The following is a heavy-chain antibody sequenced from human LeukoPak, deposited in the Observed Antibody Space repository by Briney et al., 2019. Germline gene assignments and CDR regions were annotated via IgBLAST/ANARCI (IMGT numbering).Heavy chain of an antibody. Sequence: GGSLRLYCTASGFTLGSHDMHRVPQIPGQGLEWVAAVSSGFHAFFADSVQGRFTVSREDARNSLYLQMNSLRAGDAAVYYCVREARGYHYTYFDYWGQGTLVTVYS. V-gene: IGHV3-13*01. D-gene: IGHD5-18*01. J-gene: IGHJ4*02. CDR2: VSSGFHA. CDR3: VREARGYHYTYFDY. CDR1: GFTLGSHD.